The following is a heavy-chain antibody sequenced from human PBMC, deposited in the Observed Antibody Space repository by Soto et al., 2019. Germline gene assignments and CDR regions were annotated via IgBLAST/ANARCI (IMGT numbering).Heavy chain of an antibody. CDR3: ARGVRYFCGGCFYSPRNNYYYYYYMDV. CDR1: GGSFSGYY. V-gene: IGHV4-34*01. CDR2: INHSGST. D-gene: IGHD2-15*01. Sequence: SETLSLTCAVYGGSFSGYYWSWIRQPPGKGLEWIGEINHSGSTNYNPSLKSRVTISVDTSKNQFSLKLSSVTAADTAVYYCARGVRYFCGGCFYSPRNNYYYYYYMDVWGKGTTVTVSS. J-gene: IGHJ6*03.